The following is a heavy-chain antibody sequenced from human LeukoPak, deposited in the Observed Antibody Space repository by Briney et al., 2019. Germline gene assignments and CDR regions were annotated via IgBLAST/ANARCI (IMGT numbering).Heavy chain of an antibody. V-gene: IGHV3-53*01. CDR1: GFTVNNNY. CDR2: IYSGGYT. D-gene: IGHD6-13*01. J-gene: IGHJ4*02. CDR3: ASAIGSLWYEFDY. Sequence: GGSLRLSCAASGFTVNNNYMSWVRQAPGRGLEWVSVIYSGGYTYYAGSVKGRFTISRDNSKNTLYLQMNSLRAEDTAVYYYASAIGSLWYEFDYWGQGTLVTVSS.